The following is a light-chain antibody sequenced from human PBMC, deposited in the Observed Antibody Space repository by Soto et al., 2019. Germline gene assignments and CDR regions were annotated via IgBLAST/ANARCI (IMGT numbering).Light chain of an antibody. CDR3: QQADSFPIT. CDR2: AAF. CDR1: EDINSR. Sequence: DIQMTQSPSSVSASVGDRVTISCRASEDINSRLAWYQQKPGNAPKLLIYAAFILQSGVPSRFSDYGSGTDFTLSISSLQPEDFATYYCQQADSFPITFGQGTRLEIK. J-gene: IGKJ5*01. V-gene: IGKV1-12*01.